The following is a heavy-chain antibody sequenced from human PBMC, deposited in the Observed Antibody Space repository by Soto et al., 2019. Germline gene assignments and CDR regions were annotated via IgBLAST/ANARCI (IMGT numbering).Heavy chain of an antibody. CDR3: VRRHVSATGIDWFDP. CDR1: GYTFTSYG. Sequence: ASVKVSCKASGYTFTSYGIHWVRQAPGQRLEWMGWINAANGDTKYSPKFQGRVAITRDTSASTAYMELSSLRSEDTAVYYCVRRHVSATGIDWFDPWGQGTLVTVSS. CDR2: INAANGDT. V-gene: IGHV1-3*01. D-gene: IGHD6-13*01. J-gene: IGHJ5*02.